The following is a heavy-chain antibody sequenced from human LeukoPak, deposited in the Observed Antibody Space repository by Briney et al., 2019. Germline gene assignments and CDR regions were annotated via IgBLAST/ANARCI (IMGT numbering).Heavy chain of an antibody. Sequence: GGSLRLSCAASGLSVSDAYMSWVRQTPGKRLEWIGRIMSKSDGGTTDYAAPVKDRFIISRDDSKGTLYLQLNSLRTDDTAVYYCLAQYYFDYWGRGTLVTVSS. V-gene: IGHV3-15*01. D-gene: IGHD5-24*01. CDR2: IMSKSDGGTT. CDR1: GLSVSDAY. J-gene: IGHJ4*02. CDR3: LAQYYFDY.